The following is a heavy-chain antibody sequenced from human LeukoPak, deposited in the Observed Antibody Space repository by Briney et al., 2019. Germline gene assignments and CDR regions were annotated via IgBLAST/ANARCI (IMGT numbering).Heavy chain of an antibody. V-gene: IGHV4-39*01. CDR2: IYYSGST. CDR3: ARRSSSWPNYYFDY. Sequence: PSETLSLTCTVSGGSISRSSYYWGWIRQPPGKGLEWIGSIYYSGSTYYNPSLKSRVTISLDTSKNQFSLKLSSVTAADTAVYYCARRSSSWPNYYFDYWGQGTLVTVSS. D-gene: IGHD6-13*01. J-gene: IGHJ4*02. CDR1: GGSISRSSYY.